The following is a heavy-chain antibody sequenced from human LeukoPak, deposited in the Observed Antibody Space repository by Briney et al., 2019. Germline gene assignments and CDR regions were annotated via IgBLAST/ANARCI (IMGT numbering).Heavy chain of an antibody. D-gene: IGHD6-6*01. CDR2: ISSKGVST. V-gene: IGHV3-64D*09. CDR3: VKGGQYSSSSHFDY. Sequence: QPGGSLRLSCSASGFTISIYAMHWVRQAPGKGLEYVSGISSKGVSTYYADSVKGRFTIPRDNSKDTMFLQMSSLRAEDTAVYYCVKGGQYSSSSHFDYWGQGTLVTVSS. CDR1: GFTISIYA. J-gene: IGHJ4*02.